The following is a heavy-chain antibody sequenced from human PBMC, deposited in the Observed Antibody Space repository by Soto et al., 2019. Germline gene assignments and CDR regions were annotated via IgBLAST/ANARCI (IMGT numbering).Heavy chain of an antibody. Sequence: ASVKVSCKASGYTFTSYDINWVRQATGQGLEWMGWMNPNSGNTGYAQKFQGRVTMTRNTSISTAYMELSSLRSEDTAVYYCAREGSSFGSGSYYAYYYYGMDVWGQGTTVT. CDR3: AREGSSFGSGSYYAYYYYGMDV. CDR1: GYTFTSYD. CDR2: MNPNSGNT. V-gene: IGHV1-8*01. D-gene: IGHD3-10*01. J-gene: IGHJ6*02.